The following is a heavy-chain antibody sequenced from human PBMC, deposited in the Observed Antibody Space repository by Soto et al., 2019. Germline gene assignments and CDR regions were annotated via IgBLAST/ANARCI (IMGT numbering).Heavy chain of an antibody. CDR2: IFWDDDK. D-gene: IGHD1-1*01. J-gene: IGHJ4*02. CDR3: AHLAWKEMWPRAPVVN. V-gene: IGHV2-5*02. Sequence: SGPTLVNPTQTLTLTCTFAGFSLSTSGVGVGWIRQPPGKALEWLGIIFWDDDKRYRPSLKRRVSITKDTSKNQLVLTMTNMDPVDTATYYCAHLAWKEMWPRAPVVNWGQGMMVTVSS. CDR1: GFSLSTSGVG.